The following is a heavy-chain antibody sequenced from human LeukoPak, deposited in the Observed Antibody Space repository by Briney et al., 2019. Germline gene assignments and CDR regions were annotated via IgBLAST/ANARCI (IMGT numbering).Heavy chain of an antibody. Sequence: GGSLRLSCAASGFTFSSYVMSWVRQAPGKGLEWVSSISNSGGSTYYEDSVKGRFTISRDNSKNTLYLQMNSLRAEDTAVYYCAKEAIVVVITSAEYFQHWGQGTLVTVSS. CDR3: AKEAIVVVITSAEYFQH. J-gene: IGHJ1*01. D-gene: IGHD3-22*01. V-gene: IGHV3-23*01. CDR2: ISNSGGST. CDR1: GFTFSSYV.